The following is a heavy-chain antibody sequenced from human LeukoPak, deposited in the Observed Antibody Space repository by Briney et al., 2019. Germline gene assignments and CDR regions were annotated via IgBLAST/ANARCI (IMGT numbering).Heavy chain of an antibody. J-gene: IGHJ6*03. Sequence: PTGGSLRLSCAASGFTFNKYAIIWVRQAPGKGLEWVSAISGRSASIYYADSVKGRFTISRDNSRDTAFLQMDSLSVDDTAVYYCSKAGRRSDGISYSHLYYMDVWGKGTTVTVSS. CDR1: GFTFNKYA. V-gene: IGHV3-23*01. CDR2: ISGRSASI. CDR3: SKAGRRSDGISYSHLYYMDV. D-gene: IGHD2-8*01.